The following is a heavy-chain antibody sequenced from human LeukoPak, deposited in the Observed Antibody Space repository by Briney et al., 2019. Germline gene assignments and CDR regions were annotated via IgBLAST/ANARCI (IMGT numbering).Heavy chain of an antibody. Sequence: GGSLRLSCAASGFAFSSYAMSWVRQAPGKGLEWVSAISGSGGSTYYADSVKGRFTISRDNSKNTLYLQMNSLRAEDTAVYYCAKPFGAKYCSGGSCQDGYFDYWGQGTLVTVSS. CDR1: GFAFSSYA. D-gene: IGHD2-15*01. CDR3: AKPFGAKYCSGGSCQDGYFDY. CDR2: ISGSGGST. J-gene: IGHJ4*02. V-gene: IGHV3-23*01.